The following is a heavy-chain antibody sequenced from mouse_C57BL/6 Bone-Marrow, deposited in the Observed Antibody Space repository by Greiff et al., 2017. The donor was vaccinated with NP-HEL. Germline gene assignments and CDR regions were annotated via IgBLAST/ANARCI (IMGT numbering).Heavy chain of an antibody. J-gene: IGHJ4*01. CDR1: GFTFSDYY. Sequence: EVHLVESEGGLVQPGSSMKLSCTASGFTFSDYYMAWVRQVPEKGLEWVANINPDGSSTYYLDSLKSRFIISRDNAKNTLYLQMSSLKSEDTATYDCAREAYADAMDYWGQGTSVTVSS. CDR2: INPDGSST. D-gene: IGHD6-5*01. V-gene: IGHV5-16*01. CDR3: AREAYADAMDY.